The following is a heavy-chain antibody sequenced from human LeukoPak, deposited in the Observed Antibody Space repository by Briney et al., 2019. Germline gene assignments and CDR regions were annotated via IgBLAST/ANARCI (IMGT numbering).Heavy chain of an antibody. CDR1: GFTFSTFW. CDR3: ARDLNWETY. V-gene: IGHV3-7*01. CDR2: IKPDGSQI. D-gene: IGHD1-1*01. J-gene: IGHJ4*02. Sequence: GGSLRLSCAASGFTFSTFWMSWVRQAPGKGLEWVANIKPDGSQIYYVDSVKGRFTISRDNAKNSLYLQMNSLRAEDTAVYYCARDLNWETYWGQGTLVTVSS.